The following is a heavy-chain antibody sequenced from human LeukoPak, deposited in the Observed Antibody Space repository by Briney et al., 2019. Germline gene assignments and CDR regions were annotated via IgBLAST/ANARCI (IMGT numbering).Heavy chain of an antibody. CDR3: ASGDIVVVPAAPDWFDP. CDR2: ISYDGSNK. V-gene: IGHV3-30-3*01. J-gene: IGHJ5*02. D-gene: IGHD2-2*01. Sequence: GGSLRLSCAASGFTFSSYAMHWVRQAPGKGLEWVAVISYDGSNKYYADSVKGRFTISRDNSKNTLYLQMNSLRAEDTAVYYCASGDIVVVPAAPDWFDPWGQGTLVTVSS. CDR1: GFTFSSYA.